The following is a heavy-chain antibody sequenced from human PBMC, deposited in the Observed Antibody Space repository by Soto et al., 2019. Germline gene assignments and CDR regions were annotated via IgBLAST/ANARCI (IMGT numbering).Heavy chain of an antibody. CDR3: AQDTYYHDTSGYYTFDY. Sequence: GGSLRLSCAASGLTFSSYGMHWVRQAPGRGLEWVAGISYDGRNKYYVDSVKGRFTISRDNSKNTLDLQMNSLRVEDTAVFYCAQDTYYHDTSGYYTFDYWGQGTLVTVSS. CDR1: GLTFSSYG. CDR2: ISYDGRNK. J-gene: IGHJ4*02. D-gene: IGHD3-22*01. V-gene: IGHV3-30*18.